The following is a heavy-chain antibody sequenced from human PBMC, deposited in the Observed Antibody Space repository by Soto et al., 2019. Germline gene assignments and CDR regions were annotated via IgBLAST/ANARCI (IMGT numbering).Heavy chain of an antibody. J-gene: IGHJ4*02. V-gene: IGHV3-30*18. CDR3: AKDRNPGETTAYYFDY. CDR1: GFTFSSYG. D-gene: IGHD4-17*01. Sequence: PGGSLRLSCAASGFTFSSYGVHWVRQAPGKGLEWVAVISYDGSNKYYADSVKGRFTISRDNSKNTLYLQMNSLRAEDTAVYYCAKDRNPGETTAYYFDYWGQGTLVTVSS. CDR2: ISYDGSNK.